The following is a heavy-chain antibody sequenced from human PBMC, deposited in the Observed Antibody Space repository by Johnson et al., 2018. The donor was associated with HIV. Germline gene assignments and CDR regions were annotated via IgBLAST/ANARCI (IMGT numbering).Heavy chain of an antibody. J-gene: IGHJ3*02. Sequence: VQLVESGGGLAKPAWSPRLSCTASGFTFRSYGMYWVRQAPGKGLEWVALIWYDGSNKYYADSVQGRFTISRDNSKNTLYLQMNSLRAEDTAVYYCAKARSVYDFRSGTADDAFDIWGQGTMVTVSS. CDR1: GFTFRSYG. CDR3: AKARSVYDFRSGTADDAFDI. V-gene: IGHV3-33*06. CDR2: IWYDGSNK. D-gene: IGHD3-3*01.